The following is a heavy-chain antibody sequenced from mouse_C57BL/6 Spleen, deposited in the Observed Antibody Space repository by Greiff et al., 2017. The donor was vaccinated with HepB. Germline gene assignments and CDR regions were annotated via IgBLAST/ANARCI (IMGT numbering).Heavy chain of an antibody. Sequence: EVQLQQSGAELVRPGASVKLSCTASGFNIKDDYMHWVKQRPEQGLEWIGWIDPENGDTEYASKFQGKATITADTSSNTAYLQLSSLTSEDTAVYYCTTRGYYGCAYWGQGTLVTVSA. CDR2: IDPENGDT. J-gene: IGHJ3*01. D-gene: IGHD2-3*01. CDR3: TTRGYYGCAY. CDR1: GFNIKDDY. V-gene: IGHV14-4*01.